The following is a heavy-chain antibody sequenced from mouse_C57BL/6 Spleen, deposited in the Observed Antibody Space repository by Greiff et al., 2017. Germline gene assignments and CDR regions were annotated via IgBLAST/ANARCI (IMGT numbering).Heavy chain of an antibody. D-gene: IGHD2-4*01. CDR1: GYAFSSSW. CDR3: ARGDDYDGYAMDY. J-gene: IGHJ4*01. V-gene: IGHV1-82*01. CDR2: IYPGDGDT. Sequence: VQLQESGPELVKPGASVKISCKASGYAFSSSWMNWVKQRPGKGLEWIGRIYPGDGDTNYNGKFKGKATLTADKSYSTAYMQLSSLTSEDSAVYFCARGDDYDGYAMDYWGQGTSVTVSS.